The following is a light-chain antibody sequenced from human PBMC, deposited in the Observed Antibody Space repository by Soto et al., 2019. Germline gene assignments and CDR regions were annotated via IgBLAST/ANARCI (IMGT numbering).Light chain of an antibody. Sequence: QSVLAQPPSVSGTPGQRVTISCSGSSSNIGKNTVSWYQQLPGAAPKPLISTDNQRPSGVPDRFSGSKSGTSASLAISGLQSEDEADYYCAAGDNSLNGHVFGTGTKVTVL. V-gene: IGLV1-44*01. CDR3: AAGDNSLNGHV. CDR2: TDN. J-gene: IGLJ1*01. CDR1: SSNIGKNT.